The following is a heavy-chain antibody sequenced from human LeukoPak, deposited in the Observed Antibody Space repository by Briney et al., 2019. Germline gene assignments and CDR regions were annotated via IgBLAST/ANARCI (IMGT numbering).Heavy chain of an antibody. J-gene: IGHJ4*02. CDR1: GGSISSYF. Sequence: SETLSLTCTVSGGSISSYFWSWIRQPPGKGLEWIGYIYYSGGTNYNPSHKSRVIISVDTSKNQFSLILSSVTAADTAVYYCARGSYVRSNYYGSGSYLRQPHFDYWGQGTLVTVSS. D-gene: IGHD3-10*01. CDR2: IYYSGGT. CDR3: ARGSYVRSNYYGSGSYLRQPHFDY. V-gene: IGHV4-59*01.